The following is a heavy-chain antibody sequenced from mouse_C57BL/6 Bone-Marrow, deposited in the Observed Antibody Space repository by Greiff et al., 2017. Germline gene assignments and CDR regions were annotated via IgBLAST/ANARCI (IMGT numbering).Heavy chain of an antibody. D-gene: IGHD2-4*01. CDR3: ARCDYDWFAY. Sequence: VQLQQPGAELVRPGTSVKLSCKASGYTFTSCWMHWVKQRPGQGLEWIGVIDPSDSYTNYNQKFKGKATLTVDTSSSTAYMQLSSLTSEDSAVYYCARCDYDWFAYWRQGTLVTVSA. CDR1: GYTFTSCW. V-gene: IGHV1-59*01. CDR2: IDPSDSYT. J-gene: IGHJ3*01.